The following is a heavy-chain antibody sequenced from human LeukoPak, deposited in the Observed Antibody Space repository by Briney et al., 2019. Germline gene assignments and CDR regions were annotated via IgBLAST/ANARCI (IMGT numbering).Heavy chain of an antibody. V-gene: IGHV3-23*01. Sequence: GGSLRLSCAASGFTFSSSAMSWVRQAPGKGLEWVSGISNNGGYTYYADSVQGRFTISRDNTKSTLCLQMNSLRAEDTAVYYCARVGILTGYTFDYWGQGTLVTVSS. D-gene: IGHD3-9*01. CDR1: GFTFSSSA. J-gene: IGHJ4*02. CDR2: ISNNGGYT. CDR3: ARVGILTGYTFDY.